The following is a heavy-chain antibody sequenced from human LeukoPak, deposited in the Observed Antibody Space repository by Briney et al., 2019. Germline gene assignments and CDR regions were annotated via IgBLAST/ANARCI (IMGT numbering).Heavy chain of an antibody. CDR3: ARGSASGSRYPFDY. CDR2: INTNGGGT. D-gene: IGHD3-10*01. J-gene: IGHJ4*02. V-gene: IGHV1-2*02. Sequence: GASVKVSCKSSGYTFTDFYIHWVRQAPGQGLEWMGWINTNGGGTNYAQKFQGSVTMTRDTSISTAYMELSSLTSDDTAVYSCARGSASGSRYPFDYWGQGTLVTVSS. CDR1: GYTFTDFY.